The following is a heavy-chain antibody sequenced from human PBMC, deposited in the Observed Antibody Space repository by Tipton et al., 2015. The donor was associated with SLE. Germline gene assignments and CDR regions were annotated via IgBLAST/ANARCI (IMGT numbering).Heavy chain of an antibody. D-gene: IGHD6-25*01. J-gene: IGHJ3*01. Sequence: LRLSCTVSGGSVNTGGYYWSWVRQHPGKGREWIAYIYYSGSTYYNPSLRSRVDISVDTSKNQFSLNLRSLTAADTALYYCAKSFAVIAAYDAFDLWGQGTMVTVSS. CDR2: IYYSGST. CDR3: AKSFAVIAAYDAFDL. CDR1: GGSVNTGGYY. V-gene: IGHV4-31*02.